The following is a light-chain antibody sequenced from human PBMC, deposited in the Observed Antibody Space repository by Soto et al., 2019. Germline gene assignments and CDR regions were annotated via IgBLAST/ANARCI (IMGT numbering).Light chain of an antibody. CDR1: SSNIGAGYG. J-gene: IGLJ2*01. CDR2: GDT. Sequence: QSLLTQPPSVSGAPGQGVTISFTGSSSNIGAGYGVHWYQQVPGGAPKLLIFGDTNRPSGVPDRFSGTKSRTSASLTITRLQAEDEADYYCQSHDTSLSGFIVFGGGTKLTVL. V-gene: IGLV1-40*01. CDR3: QSHDTSLSGFIV.